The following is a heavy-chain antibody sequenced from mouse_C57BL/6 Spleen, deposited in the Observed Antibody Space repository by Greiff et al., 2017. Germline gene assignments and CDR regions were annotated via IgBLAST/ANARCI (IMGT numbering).Heavy chain of an antibody. CDR2: IDPSDSYT. D-gene: IGHD1-1*01. Sequence: QVQLQQPGAELVKPGASVKLSCKASGYTFTSYWMQWVKQRPGQGLEWIGEIDPSDSYTNYNQKFKGKATLTVDTSSSTAYMQLSRRTSEDSAVYDCARGPQYGCYFDVWGKGTAVTVSS. CDR1: GYTFTSYW. V-gene: IGHV1-50*01. J-gene: IGHJ1*03. CDR3: ARGPQYGCYFDV.